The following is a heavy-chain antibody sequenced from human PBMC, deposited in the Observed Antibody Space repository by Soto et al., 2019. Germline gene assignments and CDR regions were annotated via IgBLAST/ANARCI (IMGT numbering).Heavy chain of an antibody. CDR3: ADPVPAATHYDYSDMDV. J-gene: IGHJ6*02. D-gene: IGHD2-2*01. V-gene: IGHV3-23*01. CDR2: IRGRGDTT. Sequence: EVQLLESGGGLVQPGGSLRLSCVASSGLTFTYYSMSWFPQAPGKGLEWVANIRGRGDTTYYADSVKGRFTISRDNFKSTLYLQMNSLRADDTAVYYCADPVPAATHYDYSDMDVWGQGTTVTVSS. CDR1: GLTFTYYS.